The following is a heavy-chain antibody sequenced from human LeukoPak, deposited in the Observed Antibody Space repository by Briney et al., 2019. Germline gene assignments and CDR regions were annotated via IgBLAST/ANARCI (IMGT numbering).Heavy chain of an antibody. Sequence: GGSLRLSCAASGFTFSSYAMSWVRQAPGKGLEWVSAISGSGGSTYYADSVKGRFTISRDNSKNTLYLQMNSLRAEDTAVYYRAKDQAYYYDSSADYWGQGTLVTVSS. CDR3: AKDQAYYYDSSADY. CDR1: GFTFSSYA. D-gene: IGHD3-22*01. CDR2: ISGSGGST. J-gene: IGHJ4*02. V-gene: IGHV3-23*01.